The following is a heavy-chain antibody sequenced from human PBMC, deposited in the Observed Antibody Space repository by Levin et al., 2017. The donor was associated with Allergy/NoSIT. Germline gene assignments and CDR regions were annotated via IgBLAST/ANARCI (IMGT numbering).Heavy chain of an antibody. D-gene: IGHD6-13*01. CDR3: ARSGASGIAAAGVDY. V-gene: IGHV4-34*01. Sequence: SQTLSLTCAVYGGSFSGYYWSWIRQPPGKGLEWIGEINHSGSTNYNPSLKSRVTISVDTSKNQFSLKLSSVTAADTAVYYCARSGASGIAAAGVDYWGQGTLVTVSS. J-gene: IGHJ4*02. CDR1: GGSFSGYY. CDR2: INHSGST.